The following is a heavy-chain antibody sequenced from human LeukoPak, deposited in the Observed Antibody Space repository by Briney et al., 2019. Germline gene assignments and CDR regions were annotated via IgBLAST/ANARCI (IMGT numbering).Heavy chain of an antibody. J-gene: IGHJ4*02. CDR3: ARVGYSSGWYDY. D-gene: IGHD6-19*01. CDR2: INPNSGGT. V-gene: IGHV1-2*02. CDR1: GYTFTGYY. Sequence: ASVKVSCKASGYTFTGYYMHWVRQAPGQGLEWMGWINPNSGGTNYAQKFQGRVTMTRDTSISTPYMELSRLRSDDTAVYYCARVGYSSGWYDYWGQGTLVTVSS.